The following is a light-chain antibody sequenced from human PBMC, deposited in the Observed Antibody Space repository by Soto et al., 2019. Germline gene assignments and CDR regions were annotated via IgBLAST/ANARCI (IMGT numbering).Light chain of an antibody. CDR1: QSVGSY. V-gene: IGKV3-11*01. Sequence: EIVLTQSPATLSLSPGERATLSCRASQSVGSYLAWYQQKPGQAPRLLIYDASNRATGIPARFSGSGSGTDFTLTISRLEPEDFAVYYCQQRSNWSITFGQGTRLEIK. J-gene: IGKJ5*01. CDR2: DAS. CDR3: QQRSNWSIT.